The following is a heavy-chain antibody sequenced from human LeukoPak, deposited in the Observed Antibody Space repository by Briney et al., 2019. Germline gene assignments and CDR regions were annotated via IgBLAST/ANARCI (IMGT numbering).Heavy chain of an antibody. D-gene: IGHD6-6*01. J-gene: IGHJ4*02. Sequence: GGSLRLSFAASGFTFSSYWMHWVRQAPRKGLGWVSRINSDGSSTSYADSVKGRFTISRDNAKNTLYLQMNSLRAEDTAVYYCVTRMSSSSLLDYWGQGTLVTVSS. V-gene: IGHV3-74*01. CDR2: INSDGSST. CDR1: GFTFSSYW. CDR3: VTRMSSSSLLDY.